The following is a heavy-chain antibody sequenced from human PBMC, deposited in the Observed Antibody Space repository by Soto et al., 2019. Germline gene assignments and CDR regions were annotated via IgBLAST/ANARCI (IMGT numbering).Heavy chain of an antibody. CDR1: GFTFSSYA. CDR3: ARDSSAWPNYFDS. Sequence: GGSLRLSCAASGFTFSSYAMSWVRQAPGKGLEWVSAISGRSGDTYHADSVKGRFTISRDNSKNTVDLQMNSLRAEDTAIYYCARDSSAWPNYFDSWGQGILVTVSS. J-gene: IGHJ4*02. CDR2: ISGRSGDT. D-gene: IGHD6-19*01. V-gene: IGHV3-23*01.